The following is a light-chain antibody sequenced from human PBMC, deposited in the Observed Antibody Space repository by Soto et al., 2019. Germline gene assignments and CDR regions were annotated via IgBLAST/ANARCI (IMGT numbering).Light chain of an antibody. CDR2: GAF. Sequence: DIQMTQSPSSLSALVGDRVTITCRASQSISGSLNWYQSKPGKAPKLLIYGAFTLHSGVPSRFSGSGSGTDYTLTISNLQLEDFASYYCQQTYRTPHTFGGGTKVDIK. J-gene: IGKJ4*01. CDR1: QSISGS. CDR3: QQTYRTPHT. V-gene: IGKV1-39*01.